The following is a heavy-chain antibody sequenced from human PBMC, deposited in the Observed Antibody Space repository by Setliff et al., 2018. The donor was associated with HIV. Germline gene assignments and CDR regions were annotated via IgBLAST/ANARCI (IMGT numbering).Heavy chain of an antibody. CDR2: IYTSGNT. V-gene: IGHV4-4*09. CDR1: GGSISISD. D-gene: IGHD6-13*01. J-gene: IGHJ4*02. CDR3: ARGRGSSSSWPIDY. Sequence: KASETLSLTCTVSGGSISISDWSWIRQPPGKGLEWIGCIYTSGNTNYDPSLKSRVTISVDTSKNQFSLKLSSVTAADTAVYFCARGRGSSSSWPIDYWGQGTLVTVSS.